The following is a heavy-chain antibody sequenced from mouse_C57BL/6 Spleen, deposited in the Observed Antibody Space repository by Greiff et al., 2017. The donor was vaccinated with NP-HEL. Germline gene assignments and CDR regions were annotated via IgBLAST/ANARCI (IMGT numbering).Heavy chain of an antibody. Sequence: EVQLVESGGGLVKPGGSLKLSCAASGFTFSDYGMHWVRQAPEKGLEWVAYISSGSSTIYYADTVKGRFTISRDNAKNTLCLQMTSLRSEDTAMYYCTSYDYDSFAYWGQGTLVTVSA. D-gene: IGHD2-4*01. J-gene: IGHJ3*01. V-gene: IGHV5-17*01. CDR1: GFTFSDYG. CDR3: TSYDYDSFAY. CDR2: ISSGSSTI.